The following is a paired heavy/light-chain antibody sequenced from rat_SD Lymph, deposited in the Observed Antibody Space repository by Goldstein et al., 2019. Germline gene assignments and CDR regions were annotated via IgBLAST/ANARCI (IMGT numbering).Light chain of an antibody. V-gene: IGKV3S10*01. CDR3: QQSWNDPDT. Sequence: DTVLTQSPALAVSPGERVTISCRASESVSTGMHWYQQKPGQQPKLLIYGASNLESGVPARFSGSGSGTDFTLTIDPVEADDTATYFCQQSWNDPDTFGAGTKLELK. CDR1: ESVSTG. CDR2: GAS. J-gene: IGKJ2-2*01.
Heavy chain of an antibody. V-gene: IGHV11-3*01. J-gene: IGHJ4*01. Sequence: EVQLVESGGSLVQPGGSLKLSCVASGFTFSNYWMDWVRQTPGKSLEWIGEINTDGSKTNYAPSIKDRFTISRDNAKSTLYLQMSNVKSDDTAIYYCTRNDYYYDGTYYYGVMDAWGQGASVTVSS. CDR3: TRNDYYYDGTYYYGVMDA. D-gene: IGHD1-12*02. CDR2: INTDGSKT. CDR1: GFTFSNYW.